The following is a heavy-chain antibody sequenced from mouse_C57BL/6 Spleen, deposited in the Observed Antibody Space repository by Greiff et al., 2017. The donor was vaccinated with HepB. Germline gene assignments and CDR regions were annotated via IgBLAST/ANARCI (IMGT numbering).Heavy chain of an antibody. V-gene: IGHV5-16*01. CDR1: GFTFSDYY. D-gene: IGHD1-1*01. CDR3: ARGGTTVVADYFDY. CDR2: INYDGSST. Sequence: EVMLVESEGGLVQPGSSMKLSCTASGFTFSDYYMAWVRQVPEKGLEWVANINYDGSSTYYLDSLKSRFIISRDNAKNILYLQMSSLKSEDTATYYCARGGTTVVADYFDYWGQGTTLTVSS. J-gene: IGHJ2*01.